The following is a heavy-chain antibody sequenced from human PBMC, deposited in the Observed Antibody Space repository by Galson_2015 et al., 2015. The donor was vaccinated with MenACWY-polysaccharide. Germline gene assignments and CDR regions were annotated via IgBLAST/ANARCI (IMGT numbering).Heavy chain of an antibody. Sequence: SETLSLTCTVSGGSISSYYWNWIRQPPGKGLEWVGYINYSGSTNHNPSLESRVTMPVDTSKNQFSLNLTSVTDADTAVYYCARAIAVAGQRRDFDLWGRGTLVTVSS. D-gene: IGHD6-19*01. CDR1: GGSISSYY. J-gene: IGHJ2*01. CDR2: INYSGST. CDR3: ARAIAVAGQRRDFDL. V-gene: IGHV4-59*01.